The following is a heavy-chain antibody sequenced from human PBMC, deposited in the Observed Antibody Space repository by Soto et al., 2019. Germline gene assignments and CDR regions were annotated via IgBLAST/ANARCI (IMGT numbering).Heavy chain of an antibody. CDR3: ASAGFGHGLDV. CDR1: GFTSSDHY. D-gene: IGHD3-16*01. CDR2: TANKRSRYTT. V-gene: IGHV3-72*01. Sequence: EVELVESGGGLVQAGGSLRVSCGVSGFTSSDHYMDWVRQAPGKGLEWVGRTANKRSRYTTEYAASVKGRFITSRDDSKNSVYLQMNSLKIDDTAVYYCASAGFGHGLDVWGQGTTVTVSS. J-gene: IGHJ6*02.